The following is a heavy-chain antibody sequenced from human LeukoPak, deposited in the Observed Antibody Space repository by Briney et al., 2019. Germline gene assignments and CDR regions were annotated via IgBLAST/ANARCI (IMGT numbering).Heavy chain of an antibody. CDR3: ARGYSGSYRVDY. V-gene: IGHV3-74*01. CDR1: GFTFSNYW. Sequence: GGSLRLSCAASGFTFSNYWMHWVRHAPGKGLVWVSRINPDGSTTNYADSVMGRFTISRDNAKNTLYLQMNSLRAEDTAVYYCARGYSGSYRVDYWGQGTLVTVSS. D-gene: IGHD1-26*01. J-gene: IGHJ4*02. CDR2: INPDGSTT.